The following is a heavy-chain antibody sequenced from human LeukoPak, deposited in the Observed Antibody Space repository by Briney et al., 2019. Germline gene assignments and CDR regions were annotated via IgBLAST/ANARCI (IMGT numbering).Heavy chain of an antibody. J-gene: IGHJ4*02. Sequence: GGSLRLSCAASGFTFSIYGMSWLRQAPGKGLEWVSAIRGSGAQTSYADSVKGRFTISRDNSKNTLYLQMNSLRAEDTAVYYCAKTLPYQVYCSGDCPYLFDHWGQGTLVTVSS. CDR1: GFTFSIYG. D-gene: IGHD2-21*02. V-gene: IGHV3-23*01. CDR2: IRGSGAQT. CDR3: AKTLPYQVYCSGDCPYLFDH.